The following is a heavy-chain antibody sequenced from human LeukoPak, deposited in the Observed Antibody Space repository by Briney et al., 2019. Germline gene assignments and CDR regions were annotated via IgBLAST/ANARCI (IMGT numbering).Heavy chain of an antibody. J-gene: IGHJ5*02. CDR2: ISAGGYTT. Sequence: PGGTLRLSCAASGFTFSSYAMRWVRQAPGKGLEWVSAISAGGYTTYYADSVKGRFTISRDNSKNTLYLQMNTLRAEDTAVYYCATVNAWGQGTLVTVSS. CDR1: GFTFSSYA. V-gene: IGHV3-23*01. CDR3: ATVNA.